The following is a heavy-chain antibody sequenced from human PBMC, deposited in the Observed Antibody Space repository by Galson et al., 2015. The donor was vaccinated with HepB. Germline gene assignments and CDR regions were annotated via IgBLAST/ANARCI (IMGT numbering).Heavy chain of an antibody. CDR2: IFWTDDK. Sequence: PALVKPTPPLTLTCTFSGFSVTTGGVGVGWIRQPPGKALEWLALIFWTDDKFYSPSLKNRLTITKDTSKNQVVLTLSNMDPVDSATYYCAHRNYYDSSGYTFDYWGPGTPVIVSS. D-gene: IGHD3-22*01. CDR3: AHRNYYDSSGYTFDY. V-gene: IGHV2-5*01. J-gene: IGHJ4*02. CDR1: GFSVTTGGVG.